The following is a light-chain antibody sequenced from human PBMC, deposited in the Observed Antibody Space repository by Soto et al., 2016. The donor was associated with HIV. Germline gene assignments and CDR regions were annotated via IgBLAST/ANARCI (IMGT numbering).Light chain of an antibody. CDR3: QVWDSDRDHLV. V-gene: IGLV3-21*02. J-gene: IGLJ2*01. Sequence: SYVLTQPPSVSVAPGQTATITCGGNKIGSKLVHWYRQRPGQAPVLVIYDDSDRPSGIPERFSGSNSGNTATLTINTVEAGDEADYYCQVWDSDRDHLVFGGGTKAERP. CDR2: DDS. CDR1: KIGSKL.